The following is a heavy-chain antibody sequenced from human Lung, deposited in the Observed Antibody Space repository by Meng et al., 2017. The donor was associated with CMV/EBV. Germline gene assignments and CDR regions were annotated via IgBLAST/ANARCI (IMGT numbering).Heavy chain of an antibody. D-gene: IGHD3-3*01. Sequence: ASGFTFSSYAMHWVRQAPGKGLEWVAVISYDGSNKYYADSVKGRFTITRDNSKNTLYLQMNSLRAEDTAVYYCARDTLLRFFGNFDYWGQGTLVTVSS. CDR1: GFTFSSYA. CDR2: ISYDGSNK. J-gene: IGHJ4*02. V-gene: IGHV3-30-3*01. CDR3: ARDTLLRFFGNFDY.